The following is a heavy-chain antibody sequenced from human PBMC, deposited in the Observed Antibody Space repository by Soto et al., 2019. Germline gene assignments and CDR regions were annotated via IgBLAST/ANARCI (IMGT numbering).Heavy chain of an antibody. D-gene: IGHD6-13*01. CDR2: INHSGST. CDR3: ATSYGNSWYTY. J-gene: IGHJ4*02. Sequence: SETLSLTCAVYGGSFSGYYWSWIRQPLGKGLEWIGEINHSGSTHYNPSLKSRVTISVDRSKNQFSLQLTSVTVADTAVYYCATSYGNSWYTYWGQGTQVTVSS. V-gene: IGHV4-34*01. CDR1: GGSFSGYY.